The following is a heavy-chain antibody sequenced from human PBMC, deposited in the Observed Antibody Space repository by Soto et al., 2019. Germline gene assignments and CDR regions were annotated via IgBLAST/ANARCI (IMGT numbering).Heavy chain of an antibody. CDR1: GFSLSDYY. CDR2: ISSSGSTT. J-gene: IGHJ4*02. CDR3: ARVRGDSSGSYYFDY. Sequence: GGSLRLSCAASGFSLSDYYMSWIRQAPGEGLEWVSYISSSGSTTHYADSVKGRFTISKDNAKNSVYLQMNSLRAEDTAVYYCARVRGDSSGSYYFDYWGQGTLVTVS. D-gene: IGHD3-22*01. V-gene: IGHV3-11*01.